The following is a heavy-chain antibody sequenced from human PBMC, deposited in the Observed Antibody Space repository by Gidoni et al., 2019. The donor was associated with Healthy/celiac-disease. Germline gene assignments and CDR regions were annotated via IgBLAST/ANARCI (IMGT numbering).Heavy chain of an antibody. D-gene: IGHD3-10*01. J-gene: IGHJ4*02. V-gene: IGHV3-9*01. Sequence: EVQLVESGGGLVQPGRSLRLSCAASGFTFDDYAMHWVRQAPGKGLEWVSGISWNSGSIGYADSVKGRFTISRDNAKNSLYLQVNSLRAEDTALYYCAKDKGRRFGELLFDYWGQGTLVTVSS. CDR1: GFTFDDYA. CDR3: AKDKGRRFGELLFDY. CDR2: ISWNSGSI.